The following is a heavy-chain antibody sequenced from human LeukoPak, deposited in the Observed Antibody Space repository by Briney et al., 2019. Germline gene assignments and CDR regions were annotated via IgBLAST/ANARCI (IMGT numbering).Heavy chain of an antibody. D-gene: IGHD3-16*01. CDR3: VPYTSNDAFDI. CDR2: ISSSSSYI. J-gene: IGHJ3*02. CDR1: GFTFSSYS. V-gene: IGHV3-21*01. Sequence: PGGSLRPSCAASGFTFSSYSMSWVRQAPGKGLEWVSSISSSSSYIYYADSVKGRFTISRDNAKNSLYLQMNSLRAEDTAVYYCVPYTSNDAFDIWGQGTMVTVSS.